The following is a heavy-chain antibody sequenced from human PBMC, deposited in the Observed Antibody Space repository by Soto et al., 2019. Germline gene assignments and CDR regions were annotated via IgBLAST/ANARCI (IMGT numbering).Heavy chain of an antibody. CDR2: IYYNGST. CDR3: ARAPGTYRENGNFDY. J-gene: IGHJ4*02. CDR1: GGSISSGGYY. D-gene: IGHD1-26*01. Sequence: PSETLSLTCTVSGGSISSGGYYWSWIRQHPGKGLEWIGYIYYNGSTYYNPSLKSRVTISVDTSKNQFSLKLSSVTAADTAVYYCARAPGTYRENGNFDYWGQGTLVTVSS. V-gene: IGHV4-31*03.